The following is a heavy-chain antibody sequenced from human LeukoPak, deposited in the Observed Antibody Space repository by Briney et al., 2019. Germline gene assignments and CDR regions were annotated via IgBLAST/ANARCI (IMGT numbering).Heavy chain of an antibody. V-gene: IGHV4-39*01. CDR1: GGSISSSSYY. Sequence: SETLSLTCAVSGGSISSSSYYWGWVRQPPGNGLEWIGSIYYSGSTYYNPSLKSRVTISVDTSKNQFSLKLSSVTAADTAVYYCAIGYSSSSGIDYWGQGTLVTVSS. CDR2: IYYSGST. CDR3: AIGYSSSSGIDY. J-gene: IGHJ4*02. D-gene: IGHD6-6*01.